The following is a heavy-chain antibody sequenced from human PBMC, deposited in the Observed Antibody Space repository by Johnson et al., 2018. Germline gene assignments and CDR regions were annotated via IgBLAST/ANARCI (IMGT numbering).Heavy chain of an antibody. V-gene: IGHV3-9*01. Sequence: VQLVESGGGLVQPGRSLRLSCAASGFTFDDYAMHWVRQAPGKGLEWVSGISWNSGSIHYADSVKGRFTIYRDSAKNSLYLQMNSLRTEDTALYYCAKEFVGYYGNSGLRGYFQHWGQGTLVTVSS. D-gene: IGHD3-22*01. CDR3: AKEFVGYYGNSGLRGYFQH. CDR2: ISWNSGSI. J-gene: IGHJ1*01. CDR1: GFTFDDYA.